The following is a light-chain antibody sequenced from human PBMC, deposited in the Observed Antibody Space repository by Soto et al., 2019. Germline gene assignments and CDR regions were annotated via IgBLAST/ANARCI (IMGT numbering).Light chain of an antibody. J-gene: IGKJ5*01. CDR3: QQRSKWPLF. CDR1: QSVSSS. Sequence: EIVLTQSPATLSLSPGERATLSCRASQSVSSSLVWYQQKPGQAPRLLIYDASNRATGIPARFSGSGSGTDFTLTISSLEPEDFAVYYCQQRSKWPLFFGQGTRLEIK. V-gene: IGKV3-11*01. CDR2: DAS.